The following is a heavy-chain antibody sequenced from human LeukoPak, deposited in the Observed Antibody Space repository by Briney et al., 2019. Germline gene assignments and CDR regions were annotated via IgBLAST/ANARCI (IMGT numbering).Heavy chain of an antibody. D-gene: IGHD6-19*01. J-gene: IGHJ4*02. CDR3: ARSKLPGIAVAGTSLFDY. V-gene: IGHV1-3*01. Sequence: ASVKVSCKASGYTFTSYGISWVRQAPGQRLEWMGWINAGNGNTKYSQKFQGRVTITRDTSASTAYMELSSLRSEDTAVYYCARSKLPGIAVAGTSLFDYWGQGTLVTVSS. CDR1: GYTFTSYG. CDR2: INAGNGNT.